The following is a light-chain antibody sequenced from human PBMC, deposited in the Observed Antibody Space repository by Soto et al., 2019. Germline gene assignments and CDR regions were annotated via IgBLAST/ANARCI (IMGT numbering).Light chain of an antibody. V-gene: IGKV3-15*01. CDR1: QSVSSN. CDR2: GAS. J-gene: IGKJ4*01. Sequence: EIVMTQTPATLSVSPGERATLSCRASQSVSSNLAWYQHKPGQAASLLIHGASTRATGIPARFSGSGSGTEFTLTISSLQSEDFAVYSCQKYNKWPLTFGGGTKVEIK. CDR3: QKYNKWPLT.